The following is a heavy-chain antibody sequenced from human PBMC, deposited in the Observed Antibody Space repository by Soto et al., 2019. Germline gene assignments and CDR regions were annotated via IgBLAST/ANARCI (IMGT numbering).Heavy chain of an antibody. Sequence: PSETLSLTCTVSVGSISSGGYYWSWIRRHPGKGLEWIGYIYYSGSTYYNPSLKSRVTISVDTSKNQFSLKLSSVTAADTAVYYCARDSAGTYYYDSSGDEAFDIWGQGTMVTVSS. CDR3: ARDSAGTYYYDSSGDEAFDI. CDR2: IYYSGST. D-gene: IGHD3-22*01. V-gene: IGHV4-31*03. CDR1: VGSISSGGYY. J-gene: IGHJ3*02.